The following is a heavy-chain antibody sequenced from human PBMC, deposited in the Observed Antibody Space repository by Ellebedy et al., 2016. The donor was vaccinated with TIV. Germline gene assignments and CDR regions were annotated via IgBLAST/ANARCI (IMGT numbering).Heavy chain of an antibody. Sequence: GGSLRLXCTASGFNFSDYYMTWIRRAPGKGLEWVSYFSSSGTTIYYADSLKGRFTISRDNAKNSLYLQMNSLRAEDTAVYYCARDENYHGSGSHKYYYYYGMDVWGQGPRSPSP. CDR1: GFNFSDYY. J-gene: IGHJ6*02. CDR2: FSSSGTTI. V-gene: IGHV3-11*01. CDR3: ARDENYHGSGSHKYYYYYGMDV. D-gene: IGHD3-10*01.